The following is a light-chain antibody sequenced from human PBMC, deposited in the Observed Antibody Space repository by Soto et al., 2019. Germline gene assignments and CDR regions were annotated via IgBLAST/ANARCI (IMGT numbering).Light chain of an antibody. J-gene: IGKJ1*01. CDR2: GAS. CDR1: ESVSSN. Sequence: ETVMTQSPATLSVSPGDRATLSCRAGESVSSNLAWYQQKPGQAPRLLIYGASTRASGIPARLSGSESGTEFTLTISSLQSEDFAVYYCQQYNNWPWTFGQGTKVEIK. V-gene: IGKV3-15*01. CDR3: QQYNNWPWT.